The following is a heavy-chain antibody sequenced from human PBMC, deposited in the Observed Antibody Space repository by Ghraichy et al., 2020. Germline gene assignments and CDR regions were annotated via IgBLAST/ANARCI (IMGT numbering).Heavy chain of an antibody. D-gene: IGHD4-23*01. J-gene: IGHJ6*03. CDR3: ARDFPYGGLPNEYYMDV. CDR1: GLNFSRYE. V-gene: IGHV3-48*03. Sequence: GGSLRLSCAASGLNFSRYEMNWVRQAPGKGLDWVSYISRSGSSIYYADSVKGRFTIARDNAKNSLYLQMNSLRAEDTAVYYCARDFPYGGLPNEYYMDVWGKGTTVTVSS. CDR2: ISRSGSSI.